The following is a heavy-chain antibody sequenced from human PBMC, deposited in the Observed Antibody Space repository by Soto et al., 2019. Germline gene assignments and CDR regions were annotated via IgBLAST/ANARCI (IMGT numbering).Heavy chain of an antibody. CDR1: GFTFSSYA. CDR2: MSGSGAST. V-gene: IGHV3-23*01. CDR3: AKGSNYDFWSGYFFDH. Sequence: GGSLRLSCAASGFTFSSYAMTWVRQAPGKGLEWVSVMSGSGASTYYVDSVKGRFTISRDNSKNTLYLQMNSLRAEDTAVYYCAKGSNYDFWSGYFFDHWGQGTMVTVYS. D-gene: IGHD3-3*01. J-gene: IGHJ4*02.